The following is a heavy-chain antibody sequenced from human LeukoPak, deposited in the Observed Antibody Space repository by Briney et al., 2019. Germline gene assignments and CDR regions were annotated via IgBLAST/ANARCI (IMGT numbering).Heavy chain of an antibody. CDR3: ARNSSGNYFDY. V-gene: IGHV4-38-2*01. D-gene: IGHD1-26*01. CDR1: GNSISNTYY. Sequence: PSETLSLTCAVSGNSISNTYYWGWIRQPPGKELEWIGSIYNSGSTHYNPSLKSRVTISVGTSKNQFSLKLSSVTAADTAVYYCARNSSGNYFDYWGQGPLVTVSS. CDR2: IYNSGST. J-gene: IGHJ4*02.